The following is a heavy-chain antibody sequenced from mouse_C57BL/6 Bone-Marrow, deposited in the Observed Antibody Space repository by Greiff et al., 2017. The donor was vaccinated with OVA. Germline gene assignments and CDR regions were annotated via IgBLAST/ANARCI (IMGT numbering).Heavy chain of an antibody. D-gene: IGHD2-3*01. CDR3: ARRVGWSDY. CDR2: SYPGDGDT. CDR1: GSAFSSPW. J-gene: IGHJ4*01. Sequence: LQQPEPEWVKLGAPGKIPGKPLGSAFSSPWMNGLSQRPGRGLEWIGRSYPGDGDTNYNGKFKGKATLTADKSSSTAYMQLSSLTSEDSAVYFCARRVGWSDYWGQGTSVTVSS. V-gene: IGHV1-82*01.